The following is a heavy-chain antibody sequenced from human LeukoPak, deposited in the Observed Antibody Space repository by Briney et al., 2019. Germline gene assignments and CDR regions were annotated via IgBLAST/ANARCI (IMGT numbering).Heavy chain of an antibody. D-gene: IGHD3-22*01. V-gene: IGHV3-48*01. CDR2: ISSSSSTM. CDR1: GFTFSSYS. Sequence: PGGSLRLSRAASGFTFSSYSMNWVRQAPGKGLEWVSYISSSSSTMYYADSVKGRFTISRDNAKNSLYLQMNSLRAEDTAVYYCARGYYYDSSGYYRNPHFDYWGQGTLVTVSS. J-gene: IGHJ4*02. CDR3: ARGYYYDSSGYYRNPHFDY.